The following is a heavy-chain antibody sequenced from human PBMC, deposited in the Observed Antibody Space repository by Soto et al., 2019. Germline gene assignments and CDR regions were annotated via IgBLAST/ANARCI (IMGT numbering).Heavy chain of an antibody. J-gene: IGHJ6*02. V-gene: IGHV5-51*01. CDR3: ARLRAWELLSLIPYGMDV. Sequence: GESLKISCKGSGYSFTSYWIGWVRQMPGKGLEWMGIIYPGDSDTRYSPSFQGQVTISADKSISTAYLQWSSLKASDTAMYYCARLRAWELLSLIPYGMDVWGQGTTVTVSS. D-gene: IGHD1-26*01. CDR2: IYPGDSDT. CDR1: GYSFTSYW.